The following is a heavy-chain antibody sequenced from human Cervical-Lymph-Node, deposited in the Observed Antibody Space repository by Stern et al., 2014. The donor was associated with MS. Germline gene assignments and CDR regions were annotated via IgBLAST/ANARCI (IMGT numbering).Heavy chain of an antibody. Sequence: EVQLVESGGGLIQPGGSLRLPCAVSGLTVSNTYMSWVRQAPGKGLEWVSLLYAGGNTYYADSVKGRFTISRDNSKNTLYLQMTTLRAEDTAVYYCARDDGAYWGQGTLVTVSS. CDR3: ARDDGAY. J-gene: IGHJ4*02. CDR1: GLTVSNTY. V-gene: IGHV3-53*01. CDR2: LYAGGNT. D-gene: IGHD3-10*01.